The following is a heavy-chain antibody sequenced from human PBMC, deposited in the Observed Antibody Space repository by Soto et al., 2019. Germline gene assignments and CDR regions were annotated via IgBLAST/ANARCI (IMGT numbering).Heavy chain of an antibody. CDR2: ILYSGDT. V-gene: IGHV4-39*01. D-gene: IGHD2-21*02. J-gene: IGHJ4*02. CDR3: ARQRTSVVTQAYFDD. Sequence: SETLSLTCSVSSGSISSNSYLWGWIRQPPGKGLEWIGAILYSGDTYYSESLKSRVTMSVDTAKNQFSLKLNSVTAADTAVYYCARQRTSVVTQAYFDDWGQGSLVTVSS. CDR1: SGSISSNSYL.